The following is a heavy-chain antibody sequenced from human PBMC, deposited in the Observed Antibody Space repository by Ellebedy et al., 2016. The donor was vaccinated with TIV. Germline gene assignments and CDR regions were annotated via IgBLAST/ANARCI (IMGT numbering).Heavy chain of an antibody. CDR2: INPDGSQR. CDR3: ARDPFNGALDY. Sequence: GGSLRLXXLASAFTFNNDCMAWVRQVPGKGLEWVALINPDGSQREYVDSVKGRFTISRDNAQNSLYLQMNSLRAEDTALYYCARDPFNGALDYWGQGTLVTVSS. CDR1: AFTFNNDC. D-gene: IGHD4-17*01. J-gene: IGHJ4*02. V-gene: IGHV3-7*01.